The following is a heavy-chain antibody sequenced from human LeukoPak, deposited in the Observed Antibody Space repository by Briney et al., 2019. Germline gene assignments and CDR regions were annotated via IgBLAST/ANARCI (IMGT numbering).Heavy chain of an antibody. V-gene: IGHV4-39*01. J-gene: IGHJ6*02. CDR3: ASKYCTNGVCYTYYYYYGMDV. CDR2: IYYSGST. D-gene: IGHD2-8*01. CDR1: GGSISSSSYY. Sequence: KPSETLSLTCTVSGGSISSSSYYWGWIRQPPGKGLEWIGSIYYSGSTYYNPSLKSRVTISVDTSKNQFSLKLSSVTAADTAVYYCASKYCTNGVCYTYYYYYGMDVWGQGTTATVSS.